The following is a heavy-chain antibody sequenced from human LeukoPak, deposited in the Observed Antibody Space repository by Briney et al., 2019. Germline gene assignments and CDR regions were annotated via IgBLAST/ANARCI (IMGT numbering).Heavy chain of an antibody. J-gene: IGHJ4*02. CDR3: ARMIDFWSGYSGY. CDR1: GYSISSGYY. CDR2: IYHSGST. Sequence: SETLSLTCAVSGYSISSGYYWGWIRQPPGKGVEWIGSIYHSGSTYYNPSLKSRVTISVDTSKNQFSLKLSSVTAADTAVYYCARMIDFWSGYSGYWGQGTLVTVSS. D-gene: IGHD3-3*01. V-gene: IGHV4-38-2*01.